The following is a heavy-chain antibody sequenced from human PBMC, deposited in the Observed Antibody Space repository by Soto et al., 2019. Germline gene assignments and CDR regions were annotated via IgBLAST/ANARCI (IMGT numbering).Heavy chain of an antibody. CDR1: GGTFSSYA. J-gene: IGHJ3*02. V-gene: IGHV1-69*06. CDR2: IIPIFGTA. CDR3: ARDVHESSGYYFSDAFDI. D-gene: IGHD3-22*01. Sequence: QVQLVQSGAEVKKPGSSVKVSCKASGGTFSSYAISWMRQAPGQGLEWMGGIIPIFGTANYAQKFQGRVTITADKSTSTAYMELSSLRSEDTAVYYCARDVHESSGYYFSDAFDIWGQGTMVTVSS.